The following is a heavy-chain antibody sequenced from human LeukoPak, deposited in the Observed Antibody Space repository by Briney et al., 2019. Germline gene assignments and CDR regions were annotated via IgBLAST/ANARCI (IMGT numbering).Heavy chain of an antibody. D-gene: IGHD3-10*01. J-gene: IGHJ5*02. Sequence: GASVKVSCKVSGYTLTELSMHWVRQAPGKGLEWMGGFDPEDGETIYAQKFQGRVTMTEDTSTDTAYMELSSLRSGDTAVYYCATSVLLWFGEGRWFDPWGQGTLVTVSS. CDR3: ATSVLLWFGEGRWFDP. V-gene: IGHV1-24*01. CDR2: FDPEDGET. CDR1: GYTLTELS.